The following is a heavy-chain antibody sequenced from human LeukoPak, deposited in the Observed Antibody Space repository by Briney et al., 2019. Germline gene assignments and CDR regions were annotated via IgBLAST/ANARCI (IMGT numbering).Heavy chain of an antibody. CDR1: GGSISSSSYY. CDR2: IYYSGST. V-gene: IGHV4-39*07. J-gene: IGHJ4*02. CDR3: ARERGSYYDHYFDY. Sequence: SETLSLTCTVSGGSISSSSYYWGWIRQPPGKGLEWIGSIYYSGSTNYNPSLKSRVTISVDKSKNQFSLKLSSVTAADTAVYYCARERGSYYDHYFDYWGQGTLVTVSS. D-gene: IGHD1-26*01.